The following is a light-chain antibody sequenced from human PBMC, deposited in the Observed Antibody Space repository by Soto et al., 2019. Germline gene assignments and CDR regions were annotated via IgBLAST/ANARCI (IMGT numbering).Light chain of an antibody. J-gene: IGLJ3*02. V-gene: IGLV1-44*01. Sequence: QAVVTQPPSASGTPGQRVTISCSGSSSNIGTNAVNWCQQLPGTAPRLLIYSNDQRPPGVPDRFSGSKSGTSASLAISGLQSEDEADYYCAAWDDSLNGWVFGGGTKVTVL. CDR3: AAWDDSLNGWV. CDR1: SSNIGTNA. CDR2: SND.